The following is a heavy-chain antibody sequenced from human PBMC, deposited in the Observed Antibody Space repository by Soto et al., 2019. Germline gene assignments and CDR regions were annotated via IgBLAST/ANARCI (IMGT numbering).Heavy chain of an antibody. CDR3: ASGYSSSSTSILDF. J-gene: IGHJ4*02. CDR1: GYTCTAYY. Sequence: ASVKVSCKASGYTCTAYYMHWVRQAPGQGLEWMGWINPNSGGTNYAQNFQGRVALTRDTSISTAYMEVSRLRSDDTAVYYCASGYSSSSTSILDFWGQGTPVTVSS. V-gene: IGHV1-2*02. D-gene: IGHD6-6*01. CDR2: INPNSGGT.